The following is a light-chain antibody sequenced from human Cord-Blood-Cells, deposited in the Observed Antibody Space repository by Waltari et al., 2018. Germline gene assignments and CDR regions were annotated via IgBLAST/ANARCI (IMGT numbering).Light chain of an antibody. V-gene: IGKV3-20*01. Sequence: ELVLTQSPGTLSLSPGERATLSCRASQSVRSSYLAWYQQKPGQAPRLLSYGASSRATGIPDRFSGSGSGTDFTLTISRLEPEDFAVYYCQQYGSSIFTFGPGTKVDIK. J-gene: IGKJ3*01. CDR2: GAS. CDR3: QQYGSSIFT. CDR1: QSVRSSY.